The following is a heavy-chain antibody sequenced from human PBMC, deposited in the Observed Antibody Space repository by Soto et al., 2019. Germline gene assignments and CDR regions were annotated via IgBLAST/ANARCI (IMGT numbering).Heavy chain of an antibody. CDR2: VWFNGRNE. CDR3: ARALGGCSDGGCYSFAY. V-gene: IGHV3-33*03. D-gene: IGHD2-15*01. J-gene: IGHJ4*02. CDR1: GFTFSSYG. Sequence: QVRLVESGGGMVQPENSLRLSCAASGFTFSSYGMHWVRQAPGKGLEWVAIVWFNGRNEFYADSVEGRFTISRDNSKNTLYLQMNSLRVEDTAMYYCARALGGCSDGGCYSFAYWGQGALVTVSS.